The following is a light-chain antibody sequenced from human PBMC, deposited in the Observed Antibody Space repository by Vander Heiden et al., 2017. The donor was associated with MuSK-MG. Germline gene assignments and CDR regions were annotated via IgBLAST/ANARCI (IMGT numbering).Light chain of an antibody. V-gene: IGLV3-10*01. CDR1: AMPKRY. CDR2: EDS. Sequence: SYEVTQPPSVSVSPGQTARITCSGDAMPKRYAYWYQQKSGQAPVLVISEDSKRPSGIPQRFSGSNSGTMATLTISGAQVEDEADYYCYSTDSSGNHRVFGGGTKLTVL. J-gene: IGLJ3*02. CDR3: YSTDSSGNHRV.